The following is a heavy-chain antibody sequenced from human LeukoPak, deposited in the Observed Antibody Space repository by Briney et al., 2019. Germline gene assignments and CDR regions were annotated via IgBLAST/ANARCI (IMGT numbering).Heavy chain of an antibody. CDR2: ISAYNGNT. CDR1: GYTFTSYG. D-gene: IGHD3-3*01. V-gene: IGHV1-18*01. J-gene: IGHJ5*02. Sequence: ASVKVSCKASGYTFTSYGISWVRQAPGQGLEWMGWISAYNGNTNYAQKLQGRVTMTTDTSTSTAYMELRSLRSDDTAVYYCARDRGGNDFWSGYYSNWFDPWGQGTLVTVSS. CDR3: ARDRGGNDFWSGYYSNWFDP.